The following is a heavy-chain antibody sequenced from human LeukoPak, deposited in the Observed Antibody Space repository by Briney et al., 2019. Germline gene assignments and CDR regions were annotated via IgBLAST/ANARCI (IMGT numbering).Heavy chain of an antibody. CDR2: FDPEDGET. CDR1: GYTLTELS. D-gene: IGHD1-26*01. V-gene: IGHV1-24*01. CDR3: ARETDWEQHTDY. Sequence: ASVKVSCKVSGYTLTELSMHWVRQAPGKGLEWMGGFDPEDGETIYAQKFQGRVTMTEDTSTDTAYMELRSLRSDDTAVYYCARETDWEQHTDYWGQGTLVTVSS. J-gene: IGHJ4*02.